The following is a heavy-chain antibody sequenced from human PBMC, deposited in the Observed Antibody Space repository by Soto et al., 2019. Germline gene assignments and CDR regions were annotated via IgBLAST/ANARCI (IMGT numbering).Heavy chain of an antibody. D-gene: IGHD6-19*01. Sequence: EVQLVESGGGLVQPGGSLRLSCVASGFTFSSYWMYWVRQAPGKGLVWVSRINSDGSSTSYADSVKGRFTISRDNAKNTLDLQMNSLRAEDTAVYYCARGYSSGWYYFDYWGQGTLVTVSS. CDR2: INSDGSST. J-gene: IGHJ4*02. CDR1: GFTFSSYW. V-gene: IGHV3-74*01. CDR3: ARGYSSGWYYFDY.